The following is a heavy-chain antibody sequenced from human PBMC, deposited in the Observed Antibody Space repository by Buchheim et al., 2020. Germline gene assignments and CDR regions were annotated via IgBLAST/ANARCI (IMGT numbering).Heavy chain of an antibody. V-gene: IGHV4-61*01. Sequence: QVQLQESGPGLVKPSETLSLTCTVPGDSVSSGSHYWSWIRQPPGKGLEWIGYIYYNENTNYNPSLKSRITISLDTSKNQFFLKVNSVTAADTAVYYCAREGWTAGDYQYYYYMDVWGKGTT. CDR3: AREGWTAGDYQYYYYMDV. J-gene: IGHJ6*03. D-gene: IGHD4-17*01. CDR2: IYYNENT. CDR1: GDSVSSGSHY.